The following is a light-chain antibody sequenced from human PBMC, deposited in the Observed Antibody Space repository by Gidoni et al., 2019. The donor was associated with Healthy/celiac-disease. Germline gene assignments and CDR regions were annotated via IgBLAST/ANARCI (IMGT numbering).Light chain of an antibody. Sequence: DTQDTQSPSSVSASVGDRVTLTCRASQGICSCVAWYQQKPGKAPKLLIYAVSSLHSGVPSRFSGSGSGTDFTLTISSLQPEDFATYYCQQANSFPFTFGGGTKVEIK. CDR2: AVS. CDR1: QGICSC. J-gene: IGKJ4*01. V-gene: IGKV1-12*01. CDR3: QQANSFPFT.